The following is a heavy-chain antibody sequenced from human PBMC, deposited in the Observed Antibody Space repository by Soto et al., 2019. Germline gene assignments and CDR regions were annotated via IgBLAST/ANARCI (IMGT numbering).Heavy chain of an antibody. Sequence: QVQLVQSGAEVKKPGSSVKVSCKASGGTFSSYTISWVRQAPGQGLEWMGRIIPILGIANYAQKFQGRVTITADKSTSTAYMELSSLRSEDTAVYYCARDAMVYYGDYQYYFVYWGQGTLVTVSS. J-gene: IGHJ4*02. CDR3: ARDAMVYYGDYQYYFVY. V-gene: IGHV1-69*08. CDR1: GGTFSSYT. CDR2: IIPILGIA. D-gene: IGHD4-17*01.